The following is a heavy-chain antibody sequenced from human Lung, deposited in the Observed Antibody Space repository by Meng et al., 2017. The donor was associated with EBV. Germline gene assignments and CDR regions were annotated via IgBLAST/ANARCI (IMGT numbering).Heavy chain of an antibody. D-gene: IGHD2-15*01. CDR3: AREWCSGGSCYPDY. CDR1: GGSSSSGDYY. Sequence: LRQSGPGLMNPSQTLSLPCTVSGGSSSSGDYYWSWSRQPPGKGREWIGYIYYSGSTYYNPSLKSRVTISVDTSKNQFSLKLSSVTAADTAVYYCAREWCSGGSCYPDYWGQGTLVTVSS. CDR2: IYYSGST. J-gene: IGHJ4*02. V-gene: IGHV4-30-4*01.